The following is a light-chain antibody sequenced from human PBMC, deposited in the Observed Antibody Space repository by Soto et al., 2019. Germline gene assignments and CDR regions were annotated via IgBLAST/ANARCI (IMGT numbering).Light chain of an antibody. V-gene: IGKV3-11*01. Sequence: VLTQSPATLSLSPGERGTLSCRASDSINNRLAWYQQKPGQAPRLLIYDVSNRATGTPDRFSGTGSETAFTLAIRRLEPGDFAVYYCQQYVTSPAITFGQGTRLEIK. CDR2: DVS. J-gene: IGKJ5*01. CDR1: DSINNR. CDR3: QQYVTSPAIT.